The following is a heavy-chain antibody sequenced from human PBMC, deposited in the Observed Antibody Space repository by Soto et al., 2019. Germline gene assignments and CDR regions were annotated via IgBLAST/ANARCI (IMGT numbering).Heavy chain of an antibody. Sequence: QVQLVESGGGVVQPGTSLRLSCTTSGFTFSNHAMHWVLQAPGKGLEWVAQIWYDGSNKYYADSVKGRFPISRDNSRNMVYVQMNSLRVEDTAVYYCARDGQQLAPYALDVWGQGTSVTVSS. CDR2: IWYDGSNK. V-gene: IGHV3-33*01. J-gene: IGHJ6*02. D-gene: IGHD6-13*01. CDR3: ARDGQQLAPYALDV. CDR1: GFTFSNHA.